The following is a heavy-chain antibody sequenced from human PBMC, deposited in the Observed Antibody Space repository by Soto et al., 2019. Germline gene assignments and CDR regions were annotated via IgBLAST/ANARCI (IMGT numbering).Heavy chain of an antibody. Sequence: QVQLQQWGAGLLKPSETLSLTCAVYGGSFSGYYWSWIRQPPGKGLEWIGEINHSGSTNYNPSLKSRVTISVDTSKNQFSLKLSSVTAADTAVYYCARGWKYSSSWYGLIFYFDCWGQGTLVTVSS. CDR1: GGSFSGYY. V-gene: IGHV4-34*01. CDR2: INHSGST. J-gene: IGHJ4*02. CDR3: ARGWKYSSSWYGLIFYFDC. D-gene: IGHD6-13*01.